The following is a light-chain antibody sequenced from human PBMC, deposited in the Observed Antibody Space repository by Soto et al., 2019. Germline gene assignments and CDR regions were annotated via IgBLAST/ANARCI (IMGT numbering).Light chain of an antibody. CDR3: SSYTTSHTLV. CDR2: EVS. Sequence: QPVLTQPASVSESPGQSITISCTGTSSDIGVSTFVSSYQQHPGKAPELIIYEVSDRPSGVSHRFSGSKSGNTASLTISGLQAEDEADYYCSSYTTSHTLVFGGGTKVTVL. J-gene: IGLJ2*01. V-gene: IGLV2-14*01. CDR1: SSDIGVSTF.